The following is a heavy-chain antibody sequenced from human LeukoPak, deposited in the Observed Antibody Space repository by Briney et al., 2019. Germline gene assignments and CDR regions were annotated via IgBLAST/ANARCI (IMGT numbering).Heavy chain of an antibody. V-gene: IGHV3-66*01. CDR2: IYSGGST. J-gene: IGHJ4*02. D-gene: IGHD6-19*01. Sequence: GGSLRLSCAASGFTVSSNYMNWVRQAPGKGLEWVSVIYSGGSTYYADSVKGRFTIPRDNSKNTLYLQMNSLRAEDTAVYYCARAYSSGWGNPFDYWGQGTLVTVSS. CDR1: GFTVSSNY. CDR3: ARAYSSGWGNPFDY.